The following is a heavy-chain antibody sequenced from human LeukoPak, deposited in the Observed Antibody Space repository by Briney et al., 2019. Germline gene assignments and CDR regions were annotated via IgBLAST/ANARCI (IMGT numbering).Heavy chain of an antibody. Sequence: PGASLRLSCAASGFIFRNYAMSWVRQAPGKGLEWVSAITGSGDTTYYAVSVKGRFTISRDNAKNSLYLQTNSLRAEDTAVYYCARGGDYVPFDYWGQGTLVTVSS. J-gene: IGHJ4*02. V-gene: IGHV3-23*01. CDR2: ITGSGDTT. CDR1: GFIFRNYA. CDR3: ARGGDYVPFDY. D-gene: IGHD4-17*01.